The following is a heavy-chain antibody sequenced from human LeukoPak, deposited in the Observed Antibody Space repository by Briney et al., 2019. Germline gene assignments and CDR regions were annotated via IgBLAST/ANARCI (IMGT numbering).Heavy chain of an antibody. V-gene: IGHV3-23*01. CDR1: GFTFSSYA. J-gene: IGHJ4*02. CDR3: AKGFSSSCFDY. D-gene: IGHD6-6*01. Sequence: GGSLRLSRAASGFTFSSYAMSWVSQAPGKGLEWVSAISGSGGSTYYADSVKGRFTISRDNSKNTLYLQMNSLRAEDTAVYYCAKGFSSSCFDYWGQGTLVTVSS. CDR2: ISGSGGST.